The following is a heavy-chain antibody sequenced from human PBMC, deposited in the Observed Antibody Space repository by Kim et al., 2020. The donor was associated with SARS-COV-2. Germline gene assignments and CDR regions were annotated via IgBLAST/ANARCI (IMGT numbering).Heavy chain of an antibody. J-gene: IGHJ6*02. Sequence: ASVKVSCKASGYTFTSYYMHWVRQAPGQGLEWMGIINPSGGGTSYAQKFQGRVTMTMDTSTSTVYMELSSLRSEDTAVYYCARLRSYGSWTYYGMDVWGQGTTVTVSS. V-gene: IGHV1-46*01. CDR1: GYTFTSYY. CDR2: INPSGGGT. D-gene: IGHD3-10*01. CDR3: ARLRSYGSWTYYGMDV.